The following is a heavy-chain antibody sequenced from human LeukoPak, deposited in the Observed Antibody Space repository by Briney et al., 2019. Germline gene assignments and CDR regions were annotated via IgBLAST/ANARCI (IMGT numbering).Heavy chain of an antibody. CDR3: AKLLFGSGENYY. Sequence: GGSLRLSCAASGFTFSDHYMDWVRQAPGKGLEWVSAISGSGGSTYYADSVKGRFTISRDNSKNTLYLQMNSLRAEDTAVYYCAKLLFGSGENYYWGQGTLVTVSS. V-gene: IGHV3-23*01. D-gene: IGHD2-15*01. CDR2: ISGSGGST. CDR1: GFTFSDHY. J-gene: IGHJ4*02.